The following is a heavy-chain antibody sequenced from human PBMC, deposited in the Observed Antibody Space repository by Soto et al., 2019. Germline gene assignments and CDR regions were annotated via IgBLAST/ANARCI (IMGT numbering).Heavy chain of an antibody. D-gene: IGHD3-10*01. CDR3: AREKGAGTYMGFDY. V-gene: IGHV4-4*02. CDR2: IYHSGGP. J-gene: IGHJ4*02. CDR1: GGSISTNNW. Sequence: QVQLQESGPGLVKPSGTLSLTCAVSGGSISTNNWWSWVRQPPGKGLEWIGEIYHSGGPNYNPSLKSRVIMSVDKSKNHFSLNLSSVTAADTAVYYCAREKGAGTYMGFDYWGQGTPVTVSS.